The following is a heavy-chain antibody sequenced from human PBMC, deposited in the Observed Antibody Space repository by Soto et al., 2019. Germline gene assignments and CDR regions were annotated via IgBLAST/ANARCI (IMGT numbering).Heavy chain of an antibody. J-gene: IGHJ4*02. CDR3: VREMPTDSNS. CDR1: GYTFTSYY. D-gene: IGHD4-4*01. V-gene: IGHV1-46*03. Sequence: QVQLVQSGAEVKKPGASVKVSCKASGYTFTSYYIHWVRQAPGQGLEWMGMINPSSGSTDYARRFQVRVPMTGDTSTNTVYLEMSSLRSDDTAVYYCVREMPTDSNSWGQGTLVTVSS. CDR2: INPSSGST.